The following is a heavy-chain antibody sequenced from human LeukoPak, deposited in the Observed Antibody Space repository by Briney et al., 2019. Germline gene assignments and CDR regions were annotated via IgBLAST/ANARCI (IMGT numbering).Heavy chain of an antibody. CDR2: MYHSGSF. V-gene: IGHV4-38-2*02. J-gene: IGHJ6*03. CDR1: GYSISSGYY. CDR3: AREDSYYMDV. Sequence: SETLSLTCTVSGYSISSGYYWGWIRQPPGKGLEWIGSMYHSGSFHYNPSLKSRVTISVDTSKNQFSLKLSSVTAADTAVYYCAREDSYYMDVWGKGATVTVSS.